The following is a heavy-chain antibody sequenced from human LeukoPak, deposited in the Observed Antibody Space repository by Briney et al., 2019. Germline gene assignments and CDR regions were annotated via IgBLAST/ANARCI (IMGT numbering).Heavy chain of an antibody. J-gene: IGHJ4*02. CDR3: ARDDSSRDDRGVYHY. Sequence: SETLSLTCTVSGDSINSYHWSWIRQPAGKGLEWIGRIHMSGSTNYNPSLRSRVAISMDNSKNQFSLKLKSVTAADTAVYYCARDDSSRDDRGVYHYWGQGPLVTISS. V-gene: IGHV4-4*07. CDR1: GDSINSYH. CDR2: IHMSGST. D-gene: IGHD3-22*01.